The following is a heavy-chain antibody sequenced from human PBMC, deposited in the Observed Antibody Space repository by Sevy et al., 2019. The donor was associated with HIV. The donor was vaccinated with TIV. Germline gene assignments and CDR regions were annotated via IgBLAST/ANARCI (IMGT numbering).Heavy chain of an antibody. CDR2: ITRNSYEAYGGTT. V-gene: IGHV3-49*03. J-gene: IGHJ4*02. Sequence: GGSLRLSCTTSGFTFDDYAMSWFRQAPGKGLEWVAFITRNSYEAYGGTTDYAASVKVRFIISRDDSKSVAYLKMNSLKTEDTAVYYCTRGLATADTPEYYFDYWGQGTLVTVSS. D-gene: IGHD5-12*01. CDR1: GFTFDDYA. CDR3: TRGLATADTPEYYFDY.